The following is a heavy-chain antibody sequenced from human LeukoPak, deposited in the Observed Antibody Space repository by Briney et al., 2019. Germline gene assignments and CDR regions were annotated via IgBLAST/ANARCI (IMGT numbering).Heavy chain of an antibody. CDR2: XXXSGST. CDR3: ARAWNYYDSSGYNDAFDI. V-gene: IGHV4-61*02. J-gene: IGHJ3*02. CDR1: GGSISSGSYY. Sequence: SETLSLTCTVSGGSISSGSYYWSWIRQPAGXGXXXXXXXXXSGSTNYNPSLKSRVTISVDTSKNQFSLKLSSVTAADTAVYYCARAWNYYDSSGYNDAFDIWGQGTMVTVSS. D-gene: IGHD3-22*01.